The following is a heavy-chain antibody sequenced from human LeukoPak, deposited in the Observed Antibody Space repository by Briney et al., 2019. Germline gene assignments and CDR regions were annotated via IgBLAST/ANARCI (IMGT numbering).Heavy chain of an antibody. D-gene: IGHD6-6*01. CDR2: ISTSRTTI. CDR3: ARGIPYLFSSSGHDFDY. Sequence: GGSLRLSCAASGFTFSSYSMNWVRQAPGKGLEWVSYISTSRTTIYYADSVKGRFTISRDNAKNSLFLQMNSLRAEDTAVYYCARGIPYLFSSSGHDFDYWGQGTLVTVSS. J-gene: IGHJ4*02. CDR1: GFTFSSYS. V-gene: IGHV3-48*04.